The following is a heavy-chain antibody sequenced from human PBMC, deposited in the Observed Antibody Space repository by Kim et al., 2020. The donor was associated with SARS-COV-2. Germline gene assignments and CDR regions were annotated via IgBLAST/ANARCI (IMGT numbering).Heavy chain of an antibody. CDR3: ARDPLRNGMDV. CDR2: IYYSGST. CDR1: GGSISSYY. Sequence: SETLSLTCTVSGGSISSYYWSWIRQPPGKGLEWIGYIYYSGSTNYNPSLKSRVNISVDTSKNQSSLKLSSVTAADTAVYYCARDPLRNGMDVWGQGTTVTVSS. V-gene: IGHV4-59*13. J-gene: IGHJ6*02.